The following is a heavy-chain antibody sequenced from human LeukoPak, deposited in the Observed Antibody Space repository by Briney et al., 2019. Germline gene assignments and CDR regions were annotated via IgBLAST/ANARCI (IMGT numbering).Heavy chain of an antibody. D-gene: IGHD6-19*01. CDR1: GFTFSSNY. CDR2: IYSGGST. CDR3: ARAPEWLIFDY. V-gene: IGHV3-53*04. Sequence: GRSLRLSCAASGFTFSSNYMSWVRQAPGKGLEWVSVIYSGGSTYYADSVKGRFTISRHNSKNTLDLQMNSLRAEDTAVYYCARAPEWLIFDYWGQGTLVTVSS. J-gene: IGHJ4*02.